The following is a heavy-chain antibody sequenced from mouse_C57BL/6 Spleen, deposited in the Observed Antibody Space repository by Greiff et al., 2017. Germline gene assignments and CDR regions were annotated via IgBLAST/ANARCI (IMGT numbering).Heavy chain of an antibody. CDR3: ARGAYYSILYYFDY. Sequence: DVQLQESGPGLVKPSQSLSLTCSVTGYSITSGYYWNWIRQFPGNKLEWMGYISYDGSNNYNPSLKNRISITRDTSKNQFFLKLNSVTTEDTATYYCARGAYYSILYYFDYWGQGTTLTVSS. CDR1: GYSITSGYY. V-gene: IGHV3-6*01. CDR2: ISYDGSN. J-gene: IGHJ2*01. D-gene: IGHD2-5*01.